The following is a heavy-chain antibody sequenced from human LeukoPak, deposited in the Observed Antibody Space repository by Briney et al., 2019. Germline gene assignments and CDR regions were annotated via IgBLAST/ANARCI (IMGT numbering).Heavy chain of an antibody. CDR1: GFTFGDYA. CDR3: TRSLPARITIFGVVTPQFDY. Sequence: PGRSLRLSCTASGFTFGDYAMSWVRQAPGKGLERVGCIRSKAYGGTTEYAASVKGRFTYSRDDSKSIAYLQMNSLKTEDTAVYYSTRSLPARITIFGVVTPQFDYWGQGTLVPVSS. D-gene: IGHD3-3*01. V-gene: IGHV3-49*04. CDR2: IRSKAYGGTT. J-gene: IGHJ4*02.